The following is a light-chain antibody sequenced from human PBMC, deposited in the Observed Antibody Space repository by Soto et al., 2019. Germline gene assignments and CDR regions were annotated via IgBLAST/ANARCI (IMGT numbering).Light chain of an antibody. J-gene: IGLJ3*02. CDR3: GLYLGSGIRM. V-gene: IGLV8-61*01. CDR1: SGSVSPGFY. CDR2: STN. Sequence: QAVVTQEPSFSVSPGGTVTLTCGLTSGSVSPGFYPSWYQQTPGHTPRTLISSTNIRSSGVPDRFFGSIIDNKAALTITGARAEDESVYYCGLYLGSGIRMFGGGTKLTVL.